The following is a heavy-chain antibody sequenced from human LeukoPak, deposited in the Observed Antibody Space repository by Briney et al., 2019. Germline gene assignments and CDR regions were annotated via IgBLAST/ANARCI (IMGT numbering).Heavy chain of an antibody. D-gene: IGHD5-18*01. J-gene: IGHJ4*02. Sequence: PSETLSLTCAVSGGSISSSNWWSWVRQPPGKGLEWIGEIYDSGSTHYNPSLKSRVIISVDKPKKQFYLKLSSVTAADTAVYYCARGRGYSYGRYFDYWGQGTLVTVSS. V-gene: IGHV4-4*02. CDR3: ARGRGYSYGRYFDY. CDR2: IYDSGST. CDR1: GGSISSSNW.